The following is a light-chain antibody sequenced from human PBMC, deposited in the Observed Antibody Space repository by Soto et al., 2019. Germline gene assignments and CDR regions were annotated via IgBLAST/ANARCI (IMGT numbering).Light chain of an antibody. V-gene: IGLV2-14*01. J-gene: IGLJ3*02. Sequence: QSALTQPASVSGSPGQSITISCTGTSSDVGGYNYVSWYQQHPGKAPKLIIYEVTNRPSGVSSRFSGSKSGDTACLTISGLQAEDEADYYCSSYTRSSRPVFGVGTKLTVL. CDR3: SSYTRSSRPV. CDR1: SSDVGGYNY. CDR2: EVT.